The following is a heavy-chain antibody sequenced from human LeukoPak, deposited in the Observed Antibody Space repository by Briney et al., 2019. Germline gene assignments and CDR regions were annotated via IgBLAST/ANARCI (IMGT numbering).Heavy chain of an antibody. D-gene: IGHD7-27*01. CDR2: IYYSGST. CDR3: ARHLAGDWGPLHFDY. CDR1: GGSISSSSYY. Sequence: PSETLSLTCTVSGGSISSSSYYWGWIRQPPGKGLEWIGSIYYSGSTYYNPSLKSRVTISVDTSKNQFSLKLSSVTAADTAVYYCARHLAGDWGPLHFDYWGQGTLVTVSS. V-gene: IGHV4-39*01. J-gene: IGHJ4*02.